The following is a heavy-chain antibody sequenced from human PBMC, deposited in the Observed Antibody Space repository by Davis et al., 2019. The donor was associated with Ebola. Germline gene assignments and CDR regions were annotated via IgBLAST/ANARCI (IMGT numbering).Heavy chain of an antibody. CDR2: INAGNGNT. Sequence: ASVKVSCKASGYTFTSYAMHWVRQAPGQRLEWMGWINAGNGNTKYSQKLQGRVTMTTDKSTSTAYMELSSLRSEDTAVYYCARHSALPAAMVFDWFDPWGQGTLVTVSS. J-gene: IGHJ5*02. CDR1: GYTFTSYA. V-gene: IGHV1-3*01. CDR3: ARHSALPAAMVFDWFDP. D-gene: IGHD2-2*01.